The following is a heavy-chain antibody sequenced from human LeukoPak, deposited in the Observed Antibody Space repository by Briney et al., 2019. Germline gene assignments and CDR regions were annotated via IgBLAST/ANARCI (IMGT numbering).Heavy chain of an antibody. J-gene: IGHJ4*02. CDR1: GGSISSSSYY. D-gene: IGHD6-19*01. V-gene: IGHV4-39*07. Sequence: SETLSLTCTVSGGSISSSSYYWGWIRQPPGKGLEWIGSIYYSGSTYYNPSLKSRVTISVDTSKNQFSLKLSSVTAADTAVYYCARSHSSGCFDYWGQGTLVTVSS. CDR2: IYYSGST. CDR3: ARSHSSGCFDY.